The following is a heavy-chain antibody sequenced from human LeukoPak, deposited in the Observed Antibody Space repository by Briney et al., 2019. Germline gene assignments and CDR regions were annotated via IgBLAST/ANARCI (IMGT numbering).Heavy chain of an antibody. D-gene: IGHD1-26*01. CDR3: ARDFALSGSFDY. CDR1: GFTFSSYS. J-gene: IGHJ4*02. CDR2: ISSSSSYI. Sequence: EGSLRLSCAASGFTFSSYSMNWVRQAPGKGLEWVSSISSSSSYIYYADSVKGRFTISRDNAKNSLYLQMNSLRAEDTAVYYCARDFALSGSFDYWGQGTLVTVSS. V-gene: IGHV3-21*01.